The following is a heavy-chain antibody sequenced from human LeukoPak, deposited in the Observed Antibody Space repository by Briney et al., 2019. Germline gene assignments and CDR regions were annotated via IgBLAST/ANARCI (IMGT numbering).Heavy chain of an antibody. CDR3: ARHVGIHLWSLYFDY. V-gene: IGHV4-59*08. D-gene: IGHD5-18*01. CDR2: IYSSGST. J-gene: IGHJ4*02. CDR1: GFTFSDHF. Sequence: GSLRLSCAASGFTFSDHFMDWVRQAPGKGLEWIGYIYSSGSTDYNPSLKSRATISLDTPNHQFSLKLTSVTAADTAVYYCARHVGIHLWSLYFDYWGQGSLVTVSS.